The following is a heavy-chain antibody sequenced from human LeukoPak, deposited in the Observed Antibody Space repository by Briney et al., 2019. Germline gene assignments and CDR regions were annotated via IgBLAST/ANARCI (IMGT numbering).Heavy chain of an antibody. CDR2: INPNSGGT. V-gene: IGHV1-2*02. J-gene: IGHJ3*01. D-gene: IGHD5-18*01. Sequence: ASVKVSCKASGYTFTGYYMHWVRQAPGQGLEWMGWINPNSGGTNYAQKFQGRVTMTRDTSISTAYMELSRLRSDDTAVYYCARRGGYSSGYSDAFHVWGQGTMVTVSS. CDR1: GYTFTGYY. CDR3: ARRGGYSSGYSDAFHV.